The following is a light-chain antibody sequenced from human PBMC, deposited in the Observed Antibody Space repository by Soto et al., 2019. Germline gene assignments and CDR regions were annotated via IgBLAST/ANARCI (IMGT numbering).Light chain of an antibody. CDR2: GAS. Sequence: EIVLTQSPGTLSLSPGERATLSCRASQSVSNNYLAWYQQKPGQAPRLLIYGASIRATGIPARFSASGSGTEFTLTISSLQSEDSAVYFCQQYYYWPPYTFGQGTKVDIK. J-gene: IGKJ2*01. V-gene: IGKV3-15*01. CDR3: QQYYYWPPYT. CDR1: QSVSNN.